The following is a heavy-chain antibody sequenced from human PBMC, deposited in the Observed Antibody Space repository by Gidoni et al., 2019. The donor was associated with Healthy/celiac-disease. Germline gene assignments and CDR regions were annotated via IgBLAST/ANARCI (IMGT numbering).Heavy chain of an antibody. CDR1: GGTFSSYA. J-gene: IGHJ6*02. CDR3: ASYCSSTSCYEDYYGMDV. CDR2: IIPIFGTA. V-gene: IGHV1-69*12. D-gene: IGHD2-2*01. Sequence: QVQLVQFGAEVKKPGSSVKVSCKAYGGTFSSYAISWVRQAPGQGLEWMGGIIPIFGTANYAQKFQGRVTITADESTSTAYMELSSLRSEDTAVYYCASYCSSTSCYEDYYGMDVWGQGTTVTVSS.